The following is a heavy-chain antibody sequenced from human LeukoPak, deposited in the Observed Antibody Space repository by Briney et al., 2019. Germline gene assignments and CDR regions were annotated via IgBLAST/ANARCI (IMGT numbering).Heavy chain of an antibody. J-gene: IGHJ4*02. V-gene: IGHV3-11*04. CDR1: GFTFSDYY. CDR3: AWGGMAAFDS. CDR2: ISSSGNTR. D-gene: IGHD3-16*01. Sequence: GGSLRLSCAASGFTFSDYYMSWVRQAPGKGLEWVAYISSSGNTRYYADSVKGRFTISRDNAKNSLYLQMNSLRAEDTAVYYCAWGGMAAFDSWGQGTLVTVSS.